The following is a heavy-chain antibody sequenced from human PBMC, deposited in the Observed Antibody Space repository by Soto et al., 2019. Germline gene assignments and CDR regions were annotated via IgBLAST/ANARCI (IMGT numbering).Heavy chain of an antibody. D-gene: IGHD3-9*01. CDR1: GLTFSNYA. CDR2: MSGSSSTT. V-gene: IGHV3-23*01. Sequence: GGSLRLSCATSGLTFSNYAMSWVRQAPGGGLEWVSSMSGSSSTTYYADSVRGQVTISADRSISTAYLQWSSLKASDTAVYYCARLGDLGYYNGLNFHFWGQGTQVTVSS. CDR3: ARLGDLGYYNGLNFHF. J-gene: IGHJ4*02.